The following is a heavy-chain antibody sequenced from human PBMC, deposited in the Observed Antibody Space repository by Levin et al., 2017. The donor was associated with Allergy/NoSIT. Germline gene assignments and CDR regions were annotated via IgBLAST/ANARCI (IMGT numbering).Heavy chain of an antibody. J-gene: IGHJ4*02. CDR2: IYYSGST. Sequence: SETLSLTCTVSGGSISNSRDFWGWIRQPPGTGLEWIGSIYYSGSTYYNPSNKSRVTISVDTSKNQLFLNLNSVTAADTAVYYCATIATRAYWGQGTLVTVSS. CDR1: GGSISNSRDF. D-gene: IGHD2-21*01. CDR3: ATIATRAY. V-gene: IGHV4-39*01.